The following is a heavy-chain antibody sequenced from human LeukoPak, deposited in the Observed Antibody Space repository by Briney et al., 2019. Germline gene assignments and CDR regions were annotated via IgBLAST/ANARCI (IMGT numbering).Heavy chain of an antibody. CDR1: DFPFSNYW. J-gene: IGHJ4*02. D-gene: IGHD5-18*01. Sequence: GGSLTLSCAASDFPFSNYWMHWVRQVPGERLTWVSRISSDGTKIGYAASVKGRFTISRDNAKNSLYLQMNSLRAEDTAVYYCARDWDTAMIYYFDYWGQGTLVTVSS. CDR3: ARDWDTAMIYYFDY. CDR2: ISSDGTKI. V-gene: IGHV3-74*01.